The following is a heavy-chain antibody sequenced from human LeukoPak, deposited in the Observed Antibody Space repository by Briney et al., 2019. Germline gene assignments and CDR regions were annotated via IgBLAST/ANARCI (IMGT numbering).Heavy chain of an antibody. Sequence: GGSLSLSCAASGFTFSNLWMSWVRQAPGKGLKWVANIKQDGSEKYYVDSVKGRFTISRDNAQNSLYLQMNSLRAEDTAIYYCATSTAAAGTDWGQGTLVTVSS. CDR2: IKQDGSEK. D-gene: IGHD6-13*01. J-gene: IGHJ4*02. CDR1: GFTFSNLW. CDR3: ATSTAAAGTD. V-gene: IGHV3-7*03.